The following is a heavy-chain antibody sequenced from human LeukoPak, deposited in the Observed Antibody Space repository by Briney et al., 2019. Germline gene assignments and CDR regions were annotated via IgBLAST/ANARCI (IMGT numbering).Heavy chain of an antibody. V-gene: IGHV3-23*01. CDR2: ISGSGGST. J-gene: IGHJ5*02. D-gene: IGHD6-13*01. CDR1: GFTFSSYA. Sequence: PGGSLRLSCAASGFTFSSYAMTWVRQAPGKGLEWVSAISGSGGSTYYADSVKGRFTISRDNSKNTLYLQMNNLRAEDTAVYYCAKGSAAAGTGIDPWGQGTLVTVSS. CDR3: AKGSAAAGTGIDP.